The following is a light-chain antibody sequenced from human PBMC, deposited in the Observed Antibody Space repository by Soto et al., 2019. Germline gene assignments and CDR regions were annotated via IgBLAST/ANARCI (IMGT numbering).Light chain of an antibody. CDR1: SSNVGSYIL. J-gene: IGLJ2*01. CDR3: CSYAGSSTYV. Sequence: QSALTQPASVSGSPGQSFTISCTGTSSNVGSYILVSWYQQHPGKAPKLMIYEASKRPSGVSNRFSGSKSGNTASLTISGLQAEDEADYYCCSYAGSSTYVFGGGTKVTVL. CDR2: EAS. V-gene: IGLV2-23*01.